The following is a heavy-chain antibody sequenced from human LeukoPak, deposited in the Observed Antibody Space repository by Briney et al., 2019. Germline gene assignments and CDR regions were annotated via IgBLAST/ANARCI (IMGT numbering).Heavy chain of an antibody. D-gene: IGHD2-2*01. V-gene: IGHV3-9*03. Sequence: GRSPRLSCAASGFTFDDYAMHWVRQAPGKGLEWVSGISWNSGSIGYADSVKGRFTISRDNAKNSLYLQMNSLRAEDMALYYCAKDDCSSTSCQIDYWGQGTLVTVSS. J-gene: IGHJ4*02. CDR1: GFTFDDYA. CDR3: AKDDCSSTSCQIDY. CDR2: ISWNSGSI.